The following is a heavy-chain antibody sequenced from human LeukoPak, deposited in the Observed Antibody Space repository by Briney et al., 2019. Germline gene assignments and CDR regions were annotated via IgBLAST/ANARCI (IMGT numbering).Heavy chain of an antibody. CDR3: ARDPTRTYYYDSSGYGEPVFDY. J-gene: IGHJ4*02. CDR1: GGSISSGSYY. Sequence: SSQTLSLTCTVSGGSISSGSYYWSWIRQPAGKGLEWIGRIYTSVSTNYNPSLKSRVTISVDTSKNQFSLKLSSVTAADTAVYYCARDPTRTYYYDSSGYGEPVFDYWGQGTLVTVSS. D-gene: IGHD3-22*01. V-gene: IGHV4-61*02. CDR2: IYTSVST.